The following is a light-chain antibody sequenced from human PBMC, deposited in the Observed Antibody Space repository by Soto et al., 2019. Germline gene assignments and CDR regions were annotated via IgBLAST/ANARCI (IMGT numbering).Light chain of an antibody. J-gene: IGKJ1*01. CDR2: GAS. Sequence: DIQMTQSPSSLSASVGDRVTITCRASQTISTFLNWYQQKPGKAPNLLIYGASSLQSGVPSRFSGGGSGTDFTLTISSLQPEDSATYYCQQSYSTPRTFGQGTKVEVQ. V-gene: IGKV1-39*01. CDR3: QQSYSTPRT. CDR1: QTISTF.